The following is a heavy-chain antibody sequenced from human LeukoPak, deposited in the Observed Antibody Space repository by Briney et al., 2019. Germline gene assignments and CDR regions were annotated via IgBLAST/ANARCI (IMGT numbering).Heavy chain of an antibody. V-gene: IGHV3-30-3*01. CDR3: ARTEDTAMVKGFYGMDV. J-gene: IGHJ6*02. CDR2: ISYDGSNK. Sequence: GGSLRLSCAASGFTLSNSWMSWVRQAPGKGLEWVAVISYDGSNKYYADSVKGRFTISRDNSKNTLYLQMNSLRAEDTAVYYCARTEDTAMVKGFYGMDVWGQGTTVTVSS. D-gene: IGHD5-18*01. CDR1: GFTLSNSW.